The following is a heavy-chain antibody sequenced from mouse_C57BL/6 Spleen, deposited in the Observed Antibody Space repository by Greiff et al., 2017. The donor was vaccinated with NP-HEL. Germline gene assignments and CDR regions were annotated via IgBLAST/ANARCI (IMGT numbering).Heavy chain of an antibody. V-gene: IGHV14-4*01. CDR2: IAPENVDT. CDR1: GFNIKDDY. J-gene: IGHJ1*03. Sequence: EVQLQQSGAVLVRSGASVKLSCTASGFNIKDDYMHWVKQRPEQGLEWIGWIAPENVDTEYASKFQGKVTITADTSSNTAYLQLSSLTAEETAVYYCTEFDVWGKGATVTVSS. CDR3: TEFDV.